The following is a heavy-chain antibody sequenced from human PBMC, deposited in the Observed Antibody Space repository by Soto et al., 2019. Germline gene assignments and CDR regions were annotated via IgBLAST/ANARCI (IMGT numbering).Heavy chain of an antibody. CDR3: ASHTRIAVARAPGYYYGMDV. CDR1: GGTFSSYA. CDR2: IIPIFGTA. V-gene: IGHV1-69*13. D-gene: IGHD6-19*01. J-gene: IGHJ6*02. Sequence: GASVKVSCKASGGTFSSYAISWVRQAPGQGLEWMGGIIPIFGTANYAQKFQGRATITADESTSTAYMELSSLRSEDTAVYYCASHTRIAVARAPGYYYGMDVWGQGTTVTVSS.